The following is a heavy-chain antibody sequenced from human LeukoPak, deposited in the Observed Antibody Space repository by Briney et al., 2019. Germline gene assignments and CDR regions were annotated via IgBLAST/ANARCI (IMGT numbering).Heavy chain of an antibody. Sequence: GEALKISCKGSGYSFTSYWIGCVRQMPGKGLEWMGIIYPGDSDTRYSPSFQGQVTISADKSISTAYPQWSSLKASDTAMYYCARPDTAMVTDWGQGTLVTVSS. CDR3: ARPDTAMVTD. CDR2: IYPGDSDT. J-gene: IGHJ4*02. D-gene: IGHD5-18*01. CDR1: GYSFTSYW. V-gene: IGHV5-51*01.